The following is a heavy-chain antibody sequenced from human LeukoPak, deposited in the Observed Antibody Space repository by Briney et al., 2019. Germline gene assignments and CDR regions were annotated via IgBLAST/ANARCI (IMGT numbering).Heavy chain of an antibody. D-gene: IGHD5-18*01. CDR1: GGSISSGGYS. J-gene: IGHJ4*02. CDR3: ARDDGYSYGYGY. V-gene: IGHV4-30-2*01. Sequence: SETLSLTCAVSGGSISSGGYSWSWIRQPPGKGLEWIGYIYHSGSTYYNPSLKSRVTISVDRSKNQFSLKLSSVTAADTAVYYCARDDGYSYGYGYWGQGTLVTVSS. CDR2: IYHSGST.